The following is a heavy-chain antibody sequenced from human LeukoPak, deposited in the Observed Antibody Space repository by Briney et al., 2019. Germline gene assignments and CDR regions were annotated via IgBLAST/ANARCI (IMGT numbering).Heavy chain of an antibody. D-gene: IGHD6-13*01. V-gene: IGHV1-2*02. CDR1: GYTFTGYY. Sequence: ASVMVSCKASGYTFTGYYMHWVRQAPGQGLEWMGWINPNSGGTNYAQKVQGRVTMTTDTSTSTAYMELRSLRFDDTAVYYCARDQSVRLLQTSSTYFKHVFAIWGQGSMVTVSS. CDR2: INPNSGGT. J-gene: IGHJ3*02. CDR3: ARDQSVRLLQTSSTYFKHVFAI.